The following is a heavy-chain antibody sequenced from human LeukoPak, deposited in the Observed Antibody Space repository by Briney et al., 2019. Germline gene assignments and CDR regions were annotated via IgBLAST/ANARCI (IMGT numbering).Heavy chain of an antibody. CDR2: VNPNSGVT. J-gene: IGHJ4*02. CDR1: GYTFTAYF. V-gene: IGHV1-2*06. D-gene: IGHD6-19*01. Sequence: ASVKVSCKASGYTFTAYFMHWVRQAPGQGLEWMGRVNPNSGVTNSIQKFQGRVTMTRATSISTAYMELSGLRSDDTAVYYCARQWLPNGYFDYWGQGTLVTVSS. CDR3: ARQWLPNGYFDY.